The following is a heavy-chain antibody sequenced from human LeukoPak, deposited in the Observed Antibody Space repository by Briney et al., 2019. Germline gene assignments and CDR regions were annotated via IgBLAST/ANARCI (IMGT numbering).Heavy chain of an antibody. CDR2: ISHEGDS. CDR1: GVSLRGYY. D-gene: IGHD1-7*01. Sequence: PSETLSLTCAVYGVSLRGYYWSGIRQSPERGLDWIGEISHEGDSIYNPSLKSRLTLSVDMSKKQFSLKLRSVTAADTAVYYCARGRNYVSDYYFDVWGKGTTVIVSS. V-gene: IGHV4-34*01. J-gene: IGHJ6*03. CDR3: ARGRNYVSDYYFDV.